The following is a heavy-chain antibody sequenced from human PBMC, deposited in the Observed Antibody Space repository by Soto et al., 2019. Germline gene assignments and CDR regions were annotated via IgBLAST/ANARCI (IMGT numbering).Heavy chain of an antibody. D-gene: IGHD6-19*01. J-gene: IGHJ4*02. CDR3: AREASAVISLDY. CDR1: GYTFTAYS. Sequence: QVQLVHSEAEVKKPGASVKVSCKASGYTFTAYSMHWVRQAPGQGLEWVGWVNPNSGDTIYAQKFPGRVTLTRDTSIGTAYMELYSLTSDDTAVYYCAREASAVISLDYWGQGALVTVSS. CDR2: VNPNSGDT. V-gene: IGHV1-2*02.